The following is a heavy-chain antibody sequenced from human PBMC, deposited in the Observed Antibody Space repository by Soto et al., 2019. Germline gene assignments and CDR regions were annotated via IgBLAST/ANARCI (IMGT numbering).Heavy chain of an antibody. D-gene: IGHD1-1*01. Sequence: QVQLQESGPGLVKPSETLSLTCTVSGGSISSYYWSWIRQPPGKGLERIGYIYYSGSTNYNPSLKGRVTISVATSKNQFSRKLSSVTAADTAVYYCARRYGYSFDYWGQGTLVTVSS. CDR1: GGSISSYY. J-gene: IGHJ4*02. V-gene: IGHV4-59*08. CDR2: IYYSGST. CDR3: ARRYGYSFDY.